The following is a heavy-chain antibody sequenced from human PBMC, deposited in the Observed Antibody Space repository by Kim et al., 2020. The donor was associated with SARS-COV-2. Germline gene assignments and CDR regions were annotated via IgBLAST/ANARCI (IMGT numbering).Heavy chain of an antibody. CDR1: GYTFTSYA. CDR2: INAGNGNT. V-gene: IGHV1-3*01. CDR3: ARGDSSGYYVYFDY. Sequence: ASVKVSCKASGYTFTSYAMHWVRQAPGQRLEWMGWINAGNGNTKYSQKFQGRVTITRDTSASTAYMELSSLRSEDTTVYYCARGDSSGYYVYFDYWGQGTLVTVSS. J-gene: IGHJ4*02. D-gene: IGHD3-22*01.